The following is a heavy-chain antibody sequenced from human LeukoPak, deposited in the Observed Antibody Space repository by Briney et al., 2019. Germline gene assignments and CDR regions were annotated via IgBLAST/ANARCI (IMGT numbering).Heavy chain of an antibody. CDR2: IYYSGST. Sequence: KPSETLSLTCTVSGGSISSYYWSWIRQPPGKGLEWIGYIYYSGSTSYNPSLKSRVTISVDTSKNQFSLKLSSVTAADTAVYYCARGRVATGSGSYYLLNYGMDVWGQGTTVTVSS. J-gene: IGHJ6*02. D-gene: IGHD3-10*01. CDR1: GGSISSYY. CDR3: ARGRVATGSGSYYLLNYGMDV. V-gene: IGHV4-59*01.